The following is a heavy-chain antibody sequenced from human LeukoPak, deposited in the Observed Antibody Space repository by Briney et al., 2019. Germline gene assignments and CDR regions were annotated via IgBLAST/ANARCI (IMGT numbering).Heavy chain of an antibody. CDR1: GFTFSSYG. J-gene: IGHJ6*02. V-gene: IGHV3-30*03. CDR2: ISYDGSNK. CDR3: AMTLYYYYGMDV. Sequence: GESLRLSCAASGFTFSSYGMHWVRQAPGKGLEWVAVISYDGSNKYYADSVKGRFTISRDNSKNTLYLQMNSLRAEDTAVYYCAMTLYYYYGMDVWGQGTTVTVSS.